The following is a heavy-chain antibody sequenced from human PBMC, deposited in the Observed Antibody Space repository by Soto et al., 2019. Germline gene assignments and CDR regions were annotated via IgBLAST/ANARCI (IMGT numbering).Heavy chain of an antibody. Sequence: AGSQRLSFAASEFTFSGAALHWVRQASGKGLEWVGRIRSKANSYATAYAASVIGMFTISRDDSKNTAYLQMNSLKTEDTVVYYCTRLPYCSGGRCYSTDYGGQGTRVTVSS. CDR1: EFTFSGAA. CDR2: IRSKANSYAT. D-gene: IGHD2-15*01. CDR3: TRLPYCSGGRCYSTDY. V-gene: IGHV3-73*01. J-gene: IGHJ4*02.